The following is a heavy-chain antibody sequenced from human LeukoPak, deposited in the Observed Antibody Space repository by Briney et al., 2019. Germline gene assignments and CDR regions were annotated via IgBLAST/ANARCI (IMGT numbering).Heavy chain of an antibody. J-gene: IGHJ4*02. CDR3: AKKSPPASFYFDF. CDR2: IGSGGYT. D-gene: IGHD3-16*02. Sequence: SGGPLRLSCVASGFTFSDYDMTWVRQAPGKGPEYVSSIGSGGYTFYAGSVKGRFSISRDNSKSALYLQMNSLRADDTAVYFCAKKSPPASFYFDFWGQGSLVTVSS. CDR1: GFTFSDYD. V-gene: IGHV3-23*01.